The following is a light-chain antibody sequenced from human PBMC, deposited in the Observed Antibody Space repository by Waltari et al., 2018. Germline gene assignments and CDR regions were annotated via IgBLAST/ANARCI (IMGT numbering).Light chain of an antibody. J-gene: IGKJ1*01. CDR1: QSVLYNSNNKNY. CDR2: WAS. Sequence: DIVMTQSPDSLAVSLGERATINRKSSQSVLYNSNNKNYLAWYPQKPGQPPKLLIYWASTRESGVPDRFSGSGSGTDFTLTISSLQAEDVAVYYCQQYYSTPSWTFGQGAKVEIK. V-gene: IGKV4-1*01. CDR3: QQYYSTPSWT.